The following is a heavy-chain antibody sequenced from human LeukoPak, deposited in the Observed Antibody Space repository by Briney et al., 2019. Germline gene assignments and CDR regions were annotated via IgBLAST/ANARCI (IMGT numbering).Heavy chain of an antibody. Sequence: PSETLSLTCAVYGGSFSGYYWSWIRQPPGEGLEWIGEINHSGSTNYNPSLKSRVTISVDTSKNQFSLKLSSVTAADTAVYYCARKENDINWFDPWGQGTLVTVSS. CDR1: GGSFSGYY. CDR2: INHSGST. V-gene: IGHV4-34*01. J-gene: IGHJ5*02. CDR3: ARKENDINWFDP. D-gene: IGHD3-9*01.